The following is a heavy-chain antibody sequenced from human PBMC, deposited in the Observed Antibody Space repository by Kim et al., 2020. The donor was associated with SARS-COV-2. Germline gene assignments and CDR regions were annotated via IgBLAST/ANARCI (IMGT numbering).Heavy chain of an antibody. CDR2: A. V-gene: IGHV4-31*02. J-gene: IGHJ5*02. Sequence: AYYTPSLESRLTVSVDTSETHFSLNLASVTAADTAVYYCARGGRYNSFDPWGQGILVTVSS. CDR3: ARGGRYNSFDP.